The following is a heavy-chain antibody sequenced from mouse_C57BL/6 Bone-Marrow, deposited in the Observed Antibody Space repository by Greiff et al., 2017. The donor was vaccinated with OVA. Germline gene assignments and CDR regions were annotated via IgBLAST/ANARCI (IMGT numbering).Heavy chain of an antibody. CDR2: IYPGDGDT. CDR1: GYAFSSSW. D-gene: IGHD1-1*01. Sequence: QVQLQQSGPELVKPGASVKISCKASGYAFSSSWVNWVKQRPGKGLEWIGRIYPGDGDTNYNGKFKGKATLTADKSSSTAYMQLSSLTSEDSAVYFCASRGSSFWFAYWGQGTLVTVSA. J-gene: IGHJ3*01. V-gene: IGHV1-82*01. CDR3: ASRGSSFWFAY.